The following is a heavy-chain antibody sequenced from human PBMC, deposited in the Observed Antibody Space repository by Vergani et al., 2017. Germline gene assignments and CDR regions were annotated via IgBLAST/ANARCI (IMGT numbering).Heavy chain of an antibody. CDR2: IYYSGST. Sequence: QVQLQESGPGLVKPSQTLSLTCTVSGGSISSGGYYWSWIRQHPGKGLEWIGYIYYSGSTNYNPSLKSRVTISVDTSKNQFSLKLSSVTAADTAVYYCARGGGYDWAVDYWGQGTLVTVSS. CDR3: ARGGGYDWAVDY. J-gene: IGHJ4*02. CDR1: GGSISSGGYY. D-gene: IGHD5-12*01. V-gene: IGHV4-61*08.